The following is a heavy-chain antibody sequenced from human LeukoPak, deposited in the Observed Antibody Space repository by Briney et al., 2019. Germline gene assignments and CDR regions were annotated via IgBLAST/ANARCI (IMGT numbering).Heavy chain of an antibody. CDR3: ARGGGDWGFHQSDY. D-gene: IGHD2-21*01. CDR1: GGSFSSGSYY. J-gene: IGHJ4*02. V-gene: IGHV4-61*02. Sequence: SQTLSLTCTVSGGSFSSGSYYWSWIRQPAGEGLEWIGRIYTRGSTNYNPSLKSRVTISVDTSKNQFSLKLSSVTAADTAVYYCARGGGDWGFHQSDYWGQGTLVTVSS. CDR2: IYTRGST.